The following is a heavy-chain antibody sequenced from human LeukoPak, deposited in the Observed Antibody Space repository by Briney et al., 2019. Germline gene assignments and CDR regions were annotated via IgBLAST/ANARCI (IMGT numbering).Heavy chain of an antibody. CDR1: VDTYANHY. J-gene: IGHJ4*02. Sequence: ASVKVSCKASVDTYANHYIHWVRQAPGQGVEWMGVIIPSGGSTNYAQRFQGRLTVTTDTSTSTVYMDLGSLRSEDTAVCYCATTPLVRGPLYYFDYWGQGTLVTVSA. CDR2: IIPSGGST. CDR3: ATTPLVRGPLYYFDY. D-gene: IGHD3-10*01. V-gene: IGHV1-46*01.